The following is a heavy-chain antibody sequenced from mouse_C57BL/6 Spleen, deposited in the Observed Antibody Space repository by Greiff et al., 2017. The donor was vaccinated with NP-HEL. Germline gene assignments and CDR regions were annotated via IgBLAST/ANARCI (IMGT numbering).Heavy chain of an antibody. D-gene: IGHD1-1*01. J-gene: IGHJ1*03. Sequence: VQLQQPGTELVKPGASVKLSCKASGYTFTSYWMHWVKQRPGPGLEWIGNINPSNGGTNYNEKFKSKATLTVDKSSSTAYMQLSSLTSEDSAVYYCARGDYYGSSYRWYFDVWGTGTTVTVSS. CDR3: ARGDYYGSSYRWYFDV. CDR1: GYTFTSYW. V-gene: IGHV1-53*01. CDR2: INPSNGGT.